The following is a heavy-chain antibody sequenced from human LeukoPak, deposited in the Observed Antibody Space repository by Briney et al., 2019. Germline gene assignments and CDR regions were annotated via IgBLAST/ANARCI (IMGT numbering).Heavy chain of an antibody. D-gene: IGHD4-17*01. J-gene: IGHJ6*03. V-gene: IGHV4-4*02. CDR2: IYHSGST. Sequence: PSETLSLTCAVSGGSISSSNWWSWVRQPPGKGLEWIGEIYHSGSTNYNPSLKSRVTISVDTSKNQFSLKLSSVTAADTAVYYCARVRTPTVTTFYYYYYYMDVWGKGTTVTVSS. CDR1: GGSISSSNW. CDR3: ARVRTPTVTTFYYYYYYMDV.